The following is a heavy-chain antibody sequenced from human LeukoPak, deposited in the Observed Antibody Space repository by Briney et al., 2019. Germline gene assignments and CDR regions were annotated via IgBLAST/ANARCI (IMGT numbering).Heavy chain of an antibody. J-gene: IGHJ3*02. CDR3: ARGGETRTRNAFNI. CDR1: GGSISSYY. D-gene: IGHD3-10*01. V-gene: IGHV4-4*07. Sequence: SETLSLTCTVSGGSISSYYWSWLRQPAGKGLEWIGRIYTSGSTNYNPSLKSRVTTSVDTSKNQFSLKLSSVTAADTAVYYCARGGETRTRNAFNIWGQGTMVTVSS. CDR2: IYTSGST.